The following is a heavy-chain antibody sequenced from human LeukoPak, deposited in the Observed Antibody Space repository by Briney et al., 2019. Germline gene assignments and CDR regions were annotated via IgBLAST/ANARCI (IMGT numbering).Heavy chain of an antibody. CDR3: AKDQYSSSWYGGTDY. D-gene: IGHD6-13*01. CDR2: ISGSGGST. CDR1: GFTFSSYA. V-gene: IGHV3-23*01. Sequence: GGSLRLSCAASGFTFSSYAMSWVRQAPGKGLEWVSAISGSGGSTYYADSVKGRFTISRDNSKNTLYLQMNSLRAEDTAVYYCAKDQYSSSWYGGTDYWGQGTLVTVSS. J-gene: IGHJ4*02.